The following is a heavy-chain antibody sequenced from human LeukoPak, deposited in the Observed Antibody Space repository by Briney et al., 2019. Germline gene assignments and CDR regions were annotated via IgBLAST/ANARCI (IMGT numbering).Heavy chain of an antibody. D-gene: IGHD3-22*01. J-gene: IGHJ1*01. V-gene: IGHV1-2*02. CDR2: INPNNGGT. Sequence: GASVKVSCKASGYTFTGYYIHWVRQAPGQGLELMGWINPNNGGTNYAQKFQGRVTMTRDTSISTVYMELSSLRSEDTAVYYCARDGRDYYDSSGYTFQHWGQGTLVTVSS. CDR3: ARDGRDYYDSSGYTFQH. CDR1: GYTFTGYY.